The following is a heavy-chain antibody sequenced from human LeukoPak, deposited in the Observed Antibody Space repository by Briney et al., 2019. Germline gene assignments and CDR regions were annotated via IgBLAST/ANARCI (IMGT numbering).Heavy chain of an antibody. CDR3: ARGPRDGGGFLDY. D-gene: IGHD2-15*01. CDR1: GFSVSSNY. CDR2: IYSGGGT. V-gene: IGHV3-53*01. Sequence: PGGSLRLSCAASGFSVSSNYMSWVRQAPGKGLEWVSVIYSGGGTDYADSVRGRFTISRDNSKNTLCLQMNSLRAEDTAVYFSARGPRDGGGFLDYWGQGTLVTVSS. J-gene: IGHJ4*02.